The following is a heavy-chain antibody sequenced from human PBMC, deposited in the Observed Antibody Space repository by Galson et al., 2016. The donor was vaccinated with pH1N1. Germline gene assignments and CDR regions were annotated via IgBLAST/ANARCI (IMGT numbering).Heavy chain of an antibody. J-gene: IGHJ5*02. V-gene: IGHV4-39*02. CDR3: ARGVAAASRCDL. D-gene: IGHD6-13*01. CDR1: GGSMRSSDHY. CDR2: VFHRGTT. Sequence: TLSLTCSVSGGSMRSSDHYWAWVRQPPGKGLEWIGSVFHRGTTYYDLSPKSRVTISIDTSNKRFSLKVTSVSAADAAVYYCARGVAAASRCDLWRRGSLVAVSS.